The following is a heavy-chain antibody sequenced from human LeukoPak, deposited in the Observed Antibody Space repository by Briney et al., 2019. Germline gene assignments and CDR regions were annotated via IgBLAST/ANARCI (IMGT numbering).Heavy chain of an antibody. V-gene: IGHV3-23*01. J-gene: IGHJ4*02. Sequence: PGGSLRLSCAASGFTFSSYAMSWVRQAPGKGLEWVSAISGSGGSTYYADSVKGRFTISRDNSKNTLYLQMNSLRAEDTAVYYCAKTRPTRGLWLIYFDYWGQGTLVTVSS. CDR2: ISGSGGST. CDR1: GFTFSSYA. CDR3: AKTRPTRGLWLIYFDY. D-gene: IGHD5-18*01.